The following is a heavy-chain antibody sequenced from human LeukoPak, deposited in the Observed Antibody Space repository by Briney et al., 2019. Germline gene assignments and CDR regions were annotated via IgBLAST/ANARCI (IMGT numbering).Heavy chain of an antibody. CDR2: ISGSGGST. V-gene: IGHV3-23*01. J-gene: IGHJ4*02. Sequence: GGSLRLSCVASGLTFSSYWMSWVREAPGKGLEWVSAISGSGGSTYYADSVKGRFTISRDNSKNTLYLQMNSLRAEGTAVYYCAPGGYYDSSGYYYYRDYWGQGTLVTVSS. CDR1: GLTFSSYW. D-gene: IGHD3-22*01. CDR3: APGGYYDSSGYYYYRDY.